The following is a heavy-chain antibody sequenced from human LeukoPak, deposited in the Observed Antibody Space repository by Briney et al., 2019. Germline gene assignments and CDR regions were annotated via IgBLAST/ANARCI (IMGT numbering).Heavy chain of an antibody. CDR3: ARDFTPIVVVPAATDY. V-gene: IGHV3-21*01. CDR1: GLTFSSYS. D-gene: IGHD2-2*01. CDR2: ISSSSSYI. J-gene: IGHJ4*02. Sequence: GGSLRLSCAASGLTFSSYSMNWVRQAPGKGLEWDSSISSSSSYIYYADSVKGRFTISRDNAKNSLYLQMNSLRAEDTAVYYCARDFTPIVVVPAATDYWGQGTLVTVSS.